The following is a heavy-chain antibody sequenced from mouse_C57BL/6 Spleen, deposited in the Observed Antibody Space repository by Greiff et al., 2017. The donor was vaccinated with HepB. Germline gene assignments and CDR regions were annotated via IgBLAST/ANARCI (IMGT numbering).Heavy chain of an antibody. Sequence: QVQLQQPGAELVKPGASVKLSCKASGYTFTSYWMHWVKQRPGQGLEWIGMIHPNSGSTNYNEKFKSKATLTVDKSSSTAYMQLSSLTSEDSAVYYCAVPSYGRLLAYWGQGTLVTVSA. CDR3: AVPSYGRLLAY. CDR2: IHPNSGST. V-gene: IGHV1-64*01. J-gene: IGHJ3*01. CDR1: GYTFTSYW. D-gene: IGHD1-1*01.